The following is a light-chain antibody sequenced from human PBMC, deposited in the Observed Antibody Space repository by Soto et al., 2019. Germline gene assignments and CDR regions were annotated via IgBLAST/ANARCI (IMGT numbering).Light chain of an antibody. CDR2: GAS. Sequence: EIVMTQSPATLSVSPGERATLSCRASQSVSSNLAWYQQKPGQAPRLLIYGASTRATGIPARFSGSGSGTEFTLTISSLQSEDFVVYFCQQYHNWPGYTFGQGTKVDIK. J-gene: IGKJ2*01. CDR1: QSVSSN. CDR3: QQYHNWPGYT. V-gene: IGKV3-15*01.